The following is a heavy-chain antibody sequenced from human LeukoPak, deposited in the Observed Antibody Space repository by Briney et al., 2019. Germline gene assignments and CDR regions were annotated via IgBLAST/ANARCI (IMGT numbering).Heavy chain of an antibody. V-gene: IGHV1-2*02. CDR3: AREGGFHDVWSGYYFGYWFAS. Sequence: ASVKLTCNSSGYSFTGNYMHLVRHAPAPGLGWMGWINIYSGVTDSAQRFQGRVTMTRDTSISTAYMELSRLRSDDTAVYYCAREGGFHDVWSGYYFGYWFASWGQGTLVTVSS. CDR1: GYSFTGNY. CDR2: INIYSGVT. J-gene: IGHJ5*01. D-gene: IGHD3-3*01.